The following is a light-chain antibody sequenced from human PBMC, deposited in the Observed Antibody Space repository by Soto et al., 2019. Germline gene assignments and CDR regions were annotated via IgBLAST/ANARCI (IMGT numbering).Light chain of an antibody. V-gene: IGKV1-33*01. J-gene: IGKJ1*01. Sequence: DIQMTQSPSSLSAFVGDRVTITCQASQDISNHLNWYQQKPGKAPKLLISDASNLETGVPSRFSGSGSGTYYTFTISSLQPEDISTYYCQQYASLPWTFGQGTKVEIK. CDR1: QDISNH. CDR3: QQYASLPWT. CDR2: DAS.